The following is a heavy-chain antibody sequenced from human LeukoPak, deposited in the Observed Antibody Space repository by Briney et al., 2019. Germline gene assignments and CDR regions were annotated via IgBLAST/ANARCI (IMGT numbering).Heavy chain of an antibody. CDR2: ISSSGSTI. CDR1: GFTFNSYS. CDR3: ARGGFSYFQH. J-gene: IGHJ1*01. D-gene: IGHD3-3*01. Sequence: GGTLRLSCAASGFTFNSYSMHWVRQAPGKGLEWVSYISSSGSTIYYADSVKGRFTISRDNAKNSLYLQMNSLRAEDTAVYYCARGGFSYFQHWGQGTLVTVSS. V-gene: IGHV3-48*03.